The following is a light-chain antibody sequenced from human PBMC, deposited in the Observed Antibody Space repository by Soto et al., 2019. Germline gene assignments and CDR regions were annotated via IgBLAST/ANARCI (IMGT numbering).Light chain of an antibody. Sequence: DIQMTQSPSTLSASVGDRVTITCRASQSITNCLAWYQQKPGKAPKLLIFDASSLRSGVPSRFSGSGSGTDSTLTICILQPEDFVTYYCQQHNPYSPYTSGKRTKLDIK. CDR3: QQHNPYSPYT. V-gene: IGKV1-5*03. J-gene: IGKJ2*01. CDR1: QSITNC. CDR2: DAS.